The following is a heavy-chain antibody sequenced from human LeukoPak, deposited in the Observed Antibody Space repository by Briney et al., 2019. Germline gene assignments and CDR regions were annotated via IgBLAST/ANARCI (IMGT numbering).Heavy chain of an antibody. CDR1: GFSFSNYG. CDR3: ARSNNGGWGYCDY. Sequence: GGSLRLSCAASGFSFSNYGMHWVRQAPGKGLEWVAVIWYDGSNEYYADSVKGRFTISRDNSKNTLYVQMSSLRAEDTAVYYCARSNNGGWGYCDYWGQGSLVTVSS. J-gene: IGHJ4*02. V-gene: IGHV3-33*01. CDR2: IWYDGSNE. D-gene: IGHD3-16*01.